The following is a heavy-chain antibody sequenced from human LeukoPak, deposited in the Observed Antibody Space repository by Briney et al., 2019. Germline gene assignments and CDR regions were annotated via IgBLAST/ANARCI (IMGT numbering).Heavy chain of an antibody. Sequence: GGSLRLSCAASGFTFSSYAMSWVRQAQGKGLEWVSVISGSGGDTDYADSVKGRFTISRDNSKNTLYLQMNSLRAEDTAIYYCAKSRVGYDYWGQGTLVTVSS. CDR1: GFTFSSYA. J-gene: IGHJ4*02. CDR2: ISGSGGDT. V-gene: IGHV3-23*01. D-gene: IGHD5-12*01. CDR3: AKSRVGYDY.